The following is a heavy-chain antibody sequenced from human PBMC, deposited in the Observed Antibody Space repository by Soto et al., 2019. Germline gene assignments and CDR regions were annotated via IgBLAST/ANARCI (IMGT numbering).Heavy chain of an antibody. CDR2: IYWDDDK. CDR3: AHTDTAMALDY. V-gene: IGHV2-5*02. Sequence: QITLKESGPTLVKPTQTLTLTCTFSGFSLSTSGVGVGWIREPPGKAREWLALIYWDDDKHYRQSLKSRLTITKHTSKNQVVLTITNMDPVDTATYYCAHTDTAMALDYWGQGTLVTVSS. D-gene: IGHD5-18*01. J-gene: IGHJ4*02. CDR1: GFSLSTSGVG.